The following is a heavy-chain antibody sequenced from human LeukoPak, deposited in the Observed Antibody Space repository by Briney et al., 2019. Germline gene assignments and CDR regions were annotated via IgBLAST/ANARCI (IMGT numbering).Heavy chain of an antibody. CDR3: ARGVQEREYSYGYAPPYFDY. CDR2: ISSSGSTI. J-gene: IGHJ4*02. CDR1: GFTFSDYY. V-gene: IGHV3-11*01. D-gene: IGHD5-18*01. Sequence: GGSLRLSCAASGFTFSDYYMSWIRQAPGKGLEWVSYISSSGSTIYYADSVKGGFTISRDNAKNSLYLQMNSLRAEDTAVYYCARGVQEREYSYGYAPPYFDYWGQGTLVTVSS.